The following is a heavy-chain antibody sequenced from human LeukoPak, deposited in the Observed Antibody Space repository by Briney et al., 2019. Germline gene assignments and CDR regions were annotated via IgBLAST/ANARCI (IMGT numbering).Heavy chain of an antibody. CDR3: ARGEYDFWSGFFDY. CDR1: GYTFTSYG. Sequence: ASVKVSCKASGYTFTSYGISWVRQAPGQGLEWMGWISAYNGNTNYAQKLQGRVTMNTDTSTSKDYMELRSLRSDDTAVYYCARGEYDFWSGFFDYWGQGTQVTVSS. J-gene: IGHJ4*02. CDR2: ISAYNGNT. V-gene: IGHV1-18*01. D-gene: IGHD3-3*01.